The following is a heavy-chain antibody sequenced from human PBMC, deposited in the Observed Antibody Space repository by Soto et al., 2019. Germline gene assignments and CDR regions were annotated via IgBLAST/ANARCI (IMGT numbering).Heavy chain of an antibody. Sequence: SVKVSCKASGGTFSSYAISWVRQAPGQGLEWMGGIIPIFGTANYAQKFQGRVTITADKSTSTAYMELSSLRSEDTAVYYCASEGNGYSNYLNNWFDPWGQGTLVTVSS. CDR1: GGTFSSYA. V-gene: IGHV1-69*06. CDR3: ASEGNGYSNYLNNWFDP. CDR2: IIPIFGTA. J-gene: IGHJ5*02. D-gene: IGHD4-4*01.